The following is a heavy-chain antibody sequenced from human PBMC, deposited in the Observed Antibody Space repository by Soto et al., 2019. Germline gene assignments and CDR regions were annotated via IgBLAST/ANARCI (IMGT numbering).Heavy chain of an antibody. CDR2: ISGSGGST. CDR3: ARPYGASGDLPDLLFDY. D-gene: IGHD2-15*01. V-gene: IGHV3-23*01. J-gene: IGHJ4*02. CDR1: GFTFSRYA. Sequence: EVQLLESGGGLVQPGGSLRLSCAASGFTFSRYAMSWVLPAPGQGLEWVSAISGSGGSTYYAASVKGRFTISRDNSKNTLYLQMNSLRAEDTAVYYCARPYGASGDLPDLLFDYWGQGTLFTVSS.